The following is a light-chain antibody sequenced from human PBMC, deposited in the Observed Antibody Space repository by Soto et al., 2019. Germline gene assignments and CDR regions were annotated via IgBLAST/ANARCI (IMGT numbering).Light chain of an antibody. CDR1: ATDVGSYNY. CDR3: SSYAGSNKSV. CDR2: EVS. J-gene: IGLJ1*01. Sequence: QSVLTQPASVSGSPGQSITISCTGTATDVGSYNYVSWYQQHPNKAPKLMIYEVSNRPSGISNRFSGSKSGNTASLTVSGLQPEDEADYYCSSYAGSNKSVFGTGTKLTVL. V-gene: IGLV2-14*01.